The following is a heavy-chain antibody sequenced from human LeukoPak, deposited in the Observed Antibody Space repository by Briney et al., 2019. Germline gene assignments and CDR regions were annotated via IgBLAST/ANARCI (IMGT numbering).Heavy chain of an antibody. CDR1: GGTFNTHI. J-gene: IGHJ4*02. D-gene: IGHD3-22*01. V-gene: IGHV1-69*02. CDR2: IIPILGIA. Sequence: ASVKVSCTSSGGTFNTHIFNWVRQAPGQGLEWMGRIIPILGIANYAQKFQGRVTITADKSTSTAYMELSSLRSEDTAVYYCARVFDSSGYYEHNFDYWGQGTLVTVSS. CDR3: ARVFDSSGYYEHNFDY.